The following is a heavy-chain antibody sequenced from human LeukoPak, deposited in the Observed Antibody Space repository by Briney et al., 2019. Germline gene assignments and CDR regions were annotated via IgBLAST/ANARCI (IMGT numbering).Heavy chain of an antibody. V-gene: IGHV3-30-3*01. J-gene: IGHJ4*02. Sequence: HPGGSLRLSCAASGFTFSSYAMHWVRQAPGKGLEWVAVISYDGSNKYYADSVKGRFTISRDNSKNTLYLQMNSLRAEDTAVYYCARDQQQVLSLFDSWGQGTLVTVSS. D-gene: IGHD6-13*01. CDR1: GFTFSSYA. CDR3: ARDQQQVLSLFDS. CDR2: ISYDGSNK.